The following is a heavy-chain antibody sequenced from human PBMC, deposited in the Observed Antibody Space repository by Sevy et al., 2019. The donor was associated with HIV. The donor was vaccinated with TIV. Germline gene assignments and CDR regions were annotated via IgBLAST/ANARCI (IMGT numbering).Heavy chain of an antibody. CDR3: TRWSGSQSIFDY. J-gene: IGHJ4*02. Sequence: GGSLRLSCTASGFIFGDYGMSWVRQAPGKGPEWIAFFKSKIHGGTTENAASVKGRFTISRDGSKNIVYLQMSNLKTEDTAVYYCTRWSGSQSIFDYWGQGTLVTVSS. CDR2: FKSKIHGGTT. V-gene: IGHV3-49*04. D-gene: IGHD1-26*01. CDR1: GFIFGDYG.